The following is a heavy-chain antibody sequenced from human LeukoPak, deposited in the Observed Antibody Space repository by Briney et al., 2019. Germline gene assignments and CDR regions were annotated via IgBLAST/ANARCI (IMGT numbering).Heavy chain of an antibody. Sequence: SETLSLTCAVYGGSFSGYYWSWIRQPPGKGLEWIGEINHSGSTNYNPSLKSRVTISVDTSKNQFSLKLSSVTAADTAVYYCARLPSMVRGVRRYNWFDPWGQGTLVTVSS. CDR1: GGSFSGYY. J-gene: IGHJ5*02. CDR2: INHSGST. V-gene: IGHV4-34*01. CDR3: ARLPSMVRGVRRYNWFDP. D-gene: IGHD3-10*01.